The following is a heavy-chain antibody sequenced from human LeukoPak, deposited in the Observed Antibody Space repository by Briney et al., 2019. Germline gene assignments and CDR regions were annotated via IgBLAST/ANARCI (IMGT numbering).Heavy chain of an antibody. J-gene: IGHJ3*02. D-gene: IGHD4-23*01. CDR2: IRYDGSNK. CDR3: AREHYLPPFNYGGNSGSNDAFDI. V-gene: IGHV3-30*02. Sequence: GGSLRLSCAASGFTFSSYGMHWVRQAPGKGLEWVAFIRYDGSNKYYADSVKGRFTISRDNSKNTLYPQMNSLRAEDTAVYYCAREHYLPPFNYGGNSGSNDAFDIWGQGTMVTVSS. CDR1: GFTFSSYG.